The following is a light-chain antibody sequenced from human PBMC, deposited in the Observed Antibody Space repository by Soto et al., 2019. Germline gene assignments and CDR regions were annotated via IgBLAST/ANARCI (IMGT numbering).Light chain of an antibody. J-gene: IGKJ1*01. Sequence: EIVLTQSPATLSLSPGERATLSCRASQSVSSYLAWYQQKPGQAPRLLIYDASNRATGIPARFSGSGSGTDLTLTISSREPEDFAVYYCQQRSLFGQGTKVEIK. CDR1: QSVSSY. V-gene: IGKV3-11*01. CDR3: QQRSL. CDR2: DAS.